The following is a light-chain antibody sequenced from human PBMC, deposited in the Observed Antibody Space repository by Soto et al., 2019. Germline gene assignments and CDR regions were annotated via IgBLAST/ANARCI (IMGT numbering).Light chain of an antibody. CDR1: SCDVGGYNF. V-gene: IGLV2-14*03. Sequence: QSALTQTAAVSGSPGQSITISCTGTSCDVGGYNFVSWYQQHPGKPPKLIIHEVTSRPSGVSGRFSCSKSGNTAFLTISGLLGEEEAFYYCCSHSSSITWLFGGGTKLTVL. J-gene: IGLJ3*02. CDR2: EVT. CDR3: CSHSSSITWL.